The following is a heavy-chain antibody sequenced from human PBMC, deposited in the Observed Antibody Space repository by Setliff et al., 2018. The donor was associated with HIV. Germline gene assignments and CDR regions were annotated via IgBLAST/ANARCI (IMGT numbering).Heavy chain of an antibody. CDR2: IFRAGNA. CDR3: AREQYHFVVDYYYYYGMDV. D-gene: IGHD2-15*01. Sequence: SETLSLTCTVSGDSITRSTYLWAWIRQPAGKGLEWIGRIFRAGNATYNPSLKSRAILSVDTSQNQFSLQLKHVTAADTAIYYCAREQYHFVVDYYYYYGMDVWGQGNTVTVSS. V-gene: IGHV4-61*02. J-gene: IGHJ6*02. CDR1: GDSITRSTYL.